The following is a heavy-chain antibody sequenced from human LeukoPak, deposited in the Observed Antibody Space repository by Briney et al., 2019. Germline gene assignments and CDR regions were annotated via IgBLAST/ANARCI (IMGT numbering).Heavy chain of an antibody. CDR2: INPSGGTT. J-gene: IGHJ4*02. CDR3: ARDREGGSYDFDY. V-gene: IGHV1-46*02. Sequence: GASVKVSRKASGYPFYTYGISWVRQAPGQGLEWMGIINPSGGTTNYAQKFQGRVTMTRDKSTSTVYMELSSLRSEDTAVYYCARDREGGSYDFDYWGQGTLVTVSS. D-gene: IGHD1-26*01. CDR1: GYPFYTYG.